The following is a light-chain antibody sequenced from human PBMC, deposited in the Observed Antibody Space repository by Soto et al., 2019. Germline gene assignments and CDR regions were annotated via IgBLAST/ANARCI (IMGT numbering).Light chain of an antibody. V-gene: IGLV2-14*01. CDR2: DVS. CDR3: SSYTSSSTLV. Sequence: QSVLTQPASVSGSPGQSITISCTRTSSDVGDYNYVSWYQQHPGKAPKVMIYDVSNRPSGVSNRFSGSKSGNTASLTISGLQAEDEADYYCSSYTSSSTLVFGTGTKVTVL. CDR1: SSDVGDYNY. J-gene: IGLJ1*01.